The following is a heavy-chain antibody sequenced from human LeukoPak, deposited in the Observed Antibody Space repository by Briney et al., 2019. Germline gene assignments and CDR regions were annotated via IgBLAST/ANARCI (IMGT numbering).Heavy chain of an antibody. J-gene: IGHJ4*02. CDR1: GSTFSSYS. CDR3: ARDSGGSYILTPGE. CDR2: ISSSSSTI. Sequence: GGSLRLSCAASGSTFSSYSMNWVRQAPGKGLEWVSYISSSSSTIYYADSVKGRFTISRDNAKNSLYLQMNSLRDDDTAVYYCARDSGGSYILTPGEWGQGTLVTVSS. D-gene: IGHD1-26*01. V-gene: IGHV3-48*02.